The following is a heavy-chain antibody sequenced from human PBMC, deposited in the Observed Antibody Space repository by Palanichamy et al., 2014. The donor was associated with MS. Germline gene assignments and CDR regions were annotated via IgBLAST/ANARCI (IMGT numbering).Heavy chain of an antibody. CDR2: IKQDGSEK. J-gene: IGHJ3*02. D-gene: IGHD6-6*01. CDR1: GFTFSSYW. V-gene: IGHV3-7*03. Sequence: EVQLVEVWGRRWSSLGGPVRLSCAASGFTFSSYWMSWVRQAPGKGLEWVANIKQDGSEKYYVDSVKGRFTISRDNAKNSLYLQMNSLRAEDTAVYYCARVGQLGGDSQGADAFDIWGQGTMVTVSS. CDR3: ARVGQLGGDSQGADAFDI.